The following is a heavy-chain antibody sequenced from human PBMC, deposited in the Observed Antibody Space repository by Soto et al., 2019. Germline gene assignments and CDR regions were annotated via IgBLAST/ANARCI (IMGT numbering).Heavy chain of an antibody. Sequence: QVQLVQSGAEVKKPGSSVKVSCKASGGTFSSYAISWVGQAPGQGLEWMVGIIPIFGTANYAQKFQGRVTITADKSTSTAYMELSSLRSEDTAVYYCARDPRRDGYNFYFDYWGQGTLVTVSS. CDR3: ARDPRRDGYNFYFDY. CDR1: GGTFSSYA. CDR2: IIPIFGTA. V-gene: IGHV1-69*06. J-gene: IGHJ4*02. D-gene: IGHD5-12*01.